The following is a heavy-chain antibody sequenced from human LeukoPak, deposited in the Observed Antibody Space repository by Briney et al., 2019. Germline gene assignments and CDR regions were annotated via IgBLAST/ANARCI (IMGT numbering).Heavy chain of an antibody. CDR1: GFTFSSYS. V-gene: IGHV3-21*01. D-gene: IGHD1-14*01. J-gene: IGHJ4*02. Sequence: PGGSLRLSCAGSGFTFSSYSMNWVRQAPGKGLEWVSSISSSSSYIYYADSVKGRFTISRDNAKNSLYLQMNSLRAEDTAVYYCARDTGSLSTDFDYWGQGTLVTVSS. CDR2: ISSSSSYI. CDR3: ARDTGSLSTDFDY.